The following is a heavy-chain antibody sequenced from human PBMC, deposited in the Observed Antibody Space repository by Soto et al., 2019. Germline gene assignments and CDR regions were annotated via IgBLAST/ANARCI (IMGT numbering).Heavy chain of an antibody. CDR1: GYTFSDYY. V-gene: IGHV1-2*02. CDR3: ARLQIEVAGSN. J-gene: IGHJ4*02. D-gene: IGHD6-19*01. Sequence: ASVKVSCKASGYTFSDYYMHWVRQAPGQGLEWMGWINANSGGTTYAQKLQGRVTMTRDTSTSTAYMELSRLSSDDTAIYYCARLQIEVAGSNWGQGTLVTVSS. CDR2: INANSGGT.